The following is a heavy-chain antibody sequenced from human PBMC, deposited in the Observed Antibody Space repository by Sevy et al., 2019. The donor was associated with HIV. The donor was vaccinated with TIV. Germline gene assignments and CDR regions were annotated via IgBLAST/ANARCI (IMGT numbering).Heavy chain of an antibody. J-gene: IGHJ5*02. D-gene: IGHD2-8*02. Sequence: GGSLRLSCAASGFTLSSYAMSWVRQAPGKGLEWVSSISISGADKYYAYSVKGRFTISRDNSQNRLYLQMNSLRAEDTALYYCAKALVETGDKNEFDPWGQGTLVTVSS. CDR2: ISISGADK. V-gene: IGHV3-23*01. CDR3: AKALVETGDKNEFDP. CDR1: GFTLSSYA.